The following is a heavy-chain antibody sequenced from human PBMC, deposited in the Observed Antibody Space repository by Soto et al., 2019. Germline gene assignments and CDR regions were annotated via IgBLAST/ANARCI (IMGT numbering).Heavy chain of an antibody. Sequence: SETLSLTCAVYGGSFSGYYWSWIRQPPGKGLEWIGEINHSGSTNYNPSLKSRVTISVDTSKNQFSLKLSSVTAADTAVYYCARTSVGDQPVVVAAKNFDYWGQGTLVTVSS. V-gene: IGHV4-34*01. CDR2: INHSGST. CDR1: GGSFSGYY. D-gene: IGHD2-15*01. CDR3: ARTSVGDQPVVVAAKNFDY. J-gene: IGHJ4*02.